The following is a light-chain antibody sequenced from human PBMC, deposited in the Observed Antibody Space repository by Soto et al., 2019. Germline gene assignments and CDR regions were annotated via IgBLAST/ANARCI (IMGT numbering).Light chain of an antibody. V-gene: IGKV1-39*01. J-gene: IGKJ5*01. CDR2: AAS. CDR3: QQSYNSPPIT. CDR1: QSINKW. Sequence: DIQMTQSPSTLSASVGDTVTITCRASQSINKWLAWYQQKPGKAPTLLIYAASSLQSGVPSRFRGSGYGTDFALTITSLQPEDFAIYYCQQSYNSPPITFGQGTRLEIK.